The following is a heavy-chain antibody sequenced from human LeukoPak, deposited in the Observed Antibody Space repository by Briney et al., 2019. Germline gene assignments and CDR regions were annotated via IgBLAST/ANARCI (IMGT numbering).Heavy chain of an antibody. V-gene: IGHV3-64*01. Sequence: GGPLRLSCAASGFTFSSYGMHWVRQAPGKGLEYVSVISSNGGSTYYANSVKGRFTISRDNSKNTLYLQMGSLRAEDMAVYYCARRFGDPTYMDVWGQGTTVTVSS. CDR1: GFTFSSYG. CDR2: ISSNGGST. J-gene: IGHJ6*02. D-gene: IGHD3-10*01. CDR3: ARRFGDPTYMDV.